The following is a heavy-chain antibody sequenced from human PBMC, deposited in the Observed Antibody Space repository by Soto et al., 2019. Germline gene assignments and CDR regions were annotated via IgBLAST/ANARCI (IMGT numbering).Heavy chain of an antibody. CDR2: IYHSGST. CDR1: GGSSSSSNW. Sequence: LETLSLTCAVSGGSSSSSNWWSWVRQPPGKGLEWIGEIYHSGSTNYNPSLKSRVTISVDKSKNQFSLKLSSVTAADTAVYYCARDKGDYYDSSGYHHRWFDPWGQGTLVTVSS. CDR3: ARDKGDYYDSSGYHHRWFDP. V-gene: IGHV4-4*02. D-gene: IGHD3-22*01. J-gene: IGHJ5*02.